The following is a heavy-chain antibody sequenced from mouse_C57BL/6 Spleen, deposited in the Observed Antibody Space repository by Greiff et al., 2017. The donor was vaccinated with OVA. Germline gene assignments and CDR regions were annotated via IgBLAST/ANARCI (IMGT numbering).Heavy chain of an antibody. CDR3: ARGGYYGSSPYAMDY. Sequence: VKLQQSGAELVKPGASVKISCKASGYAFSSYWMNWVKQRPGKGLEWIGQIYPGDGDTNYNGKFKGKATLTADKSSSTAYMQLSSLTSEDSAVYFCARGGYYGSSPYAMDYWGQGTSVTVSS. V-gene: IGHV1-80*01. D-gene: IGHD1-1*01. CDR1: GYAFSSYW. J-gene: IGHJ4*01. CDR2: IYPGDGDT.